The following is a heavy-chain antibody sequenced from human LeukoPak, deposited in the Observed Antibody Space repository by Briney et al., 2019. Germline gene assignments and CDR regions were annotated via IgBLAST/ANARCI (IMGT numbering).Heavy chain of an antibody. CDR2: INSDGSWT. D-gene: IGHD2-15*01. CDR3: ARRDYSGALREYYFDY. J-gene: IGHJ4*02. CDR1: GNYW. V-gene: IGHV3-74*01. Sequence: GGSLRLSCAASGNYWMHWVRQAPGKGLVWVSHINSDGSWTSYADSVKGRFTISKDNAKNTVYLQVNSLRVDDTAVYYCARRDYSGALREYYFDYWGQGTLVTVPS.